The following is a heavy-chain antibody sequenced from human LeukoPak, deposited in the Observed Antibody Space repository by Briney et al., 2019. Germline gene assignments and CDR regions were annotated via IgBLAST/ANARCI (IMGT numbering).Heavy chain of an antibody. D-gene: IGHD3-3*01. V-gene: IGHV3-30-3*01. CDR1: GFTFSSSA. J-gene: IGHJ4*02. CDR2: ISYDGSNK. Sequence: GRSLRLSCAASGFTFSSSAMHWVRQAPGKGLEWVAVISYDGSNKYYADSVKGRFTISRDNSKNTLYLQMNSLRAEDTAVYYCARGVFYWGQGTLVTVSS. CDR3: ARGVFY.